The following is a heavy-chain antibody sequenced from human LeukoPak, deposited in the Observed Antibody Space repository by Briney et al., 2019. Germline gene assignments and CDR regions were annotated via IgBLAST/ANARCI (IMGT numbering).Heavy chain of an antibody. CDR2: IWYDGSNK. D-gene: IGHD1-26*01. CDR3: ARDRMVGATMGYFDY. CDR1: GFTFSSYG. J-gene: IGHJ4*02. Sequence: PGGSLRLSCAASGFTFSSYGMHWVRQAPGKGLEWVAVIWYDGSNKYYADSVKGRFTISRDNSKNTLYLQMNSLRAEDTAVYYCARDRMVGATMGYFDYWGQGTLVTVSS. V-gene: IGHV3-33*01.